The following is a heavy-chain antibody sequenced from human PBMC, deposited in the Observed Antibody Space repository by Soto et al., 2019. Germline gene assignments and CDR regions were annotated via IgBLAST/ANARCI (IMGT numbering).Heavy chain of an antibody. Sequence: QVQLVESGGGVVQPGRSLRLSCAASGFTFSSYAMHWVRQAPGKGLEWVAVISYDGSNKYYADSVKGRFTISRDNSKNTLYLQMNSLRAEDTAVYYCARDRLGVVIKGGIDYWGQGTLVTVSS. D-gene: IGHD3-22*01. J-gene: IGHJ4*02. CDR2: ISYDGSNK. CDR3: ARDRLGVVIKGGIDY. CDR1: GFTFSSYA. V-gene: IGHV3-30-3*01.